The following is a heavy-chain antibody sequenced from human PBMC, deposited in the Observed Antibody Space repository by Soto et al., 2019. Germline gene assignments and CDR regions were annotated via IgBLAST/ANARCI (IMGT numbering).Heavy chain of an antibody. V-gene: IGHV1-2*02. CDR1: GYTFTGYY. D-gene: IGHD3-10*01. CDR2: VNPNSGGT. Sequence: ASVKVSCKASGYTFTGYYMHWVRQAPGQGLEWMGWVNPNSGGTNYAQKFQGRVTMTRDTSISTAHMELSRLRSDDTAVYYCARASGGGYGSPFDYWGQGTLVTVSS. J-gene: IGHJ4*02. CDR3: ARASGGGYGSPFDY.